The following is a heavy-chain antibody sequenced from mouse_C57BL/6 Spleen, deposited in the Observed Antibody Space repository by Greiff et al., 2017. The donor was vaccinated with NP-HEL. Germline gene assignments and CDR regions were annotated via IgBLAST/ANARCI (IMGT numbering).Heavy chain of an antibody. J-gene: IGHJ4*01. CDR1: GYAFSSSW. CDR2: IYPGDGDT. V-gene: IGHV1-82*01. CDR3: ARGDYYAMDY. Sequence: VQLQQSGPELVKPGASVKISCKASGYAFSSSWMNWVKQRPGKGREWIGRIYPGDGDTNYNGKFKGKATLTADKSSSTAYMQLSSLTSEDSAVYFGARGDYYAMDYWGQGTSVTVSS.